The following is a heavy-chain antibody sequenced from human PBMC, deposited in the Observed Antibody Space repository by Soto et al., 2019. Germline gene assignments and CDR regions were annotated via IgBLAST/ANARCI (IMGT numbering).Heavy chain of an antibody. Sequence: GESLKISCKGSGYSFTSYWISWVRQMPGKGLEWMGRIDPSDSYNRYSPSFQGQVTISADRSITTAYLQWSSLKDSDTAMNYCARHESTYYNFYGMDVWGQGTTVTVSS. V-gene: IGHV5-10-1*04. CDR1: GYSFTSYW. CDR2: IDPSDSYN. CDR3: ARHESTYYNFYGMDV. J-gene: IGHJ6*02.